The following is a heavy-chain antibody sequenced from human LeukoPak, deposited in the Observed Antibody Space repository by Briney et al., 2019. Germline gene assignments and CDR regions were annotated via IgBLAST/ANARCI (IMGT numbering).Heavy chain of an antibody. CDR3: ARGDYGDYWNYYYMDV. V-gene: IGHV3-11*04. CDR1: GFIFSDYY. J-gene: IGHJ6*03. Sequence: GGSLRLSCAASGFIFSDYYMSWIRQAPGKGLEWVSYISSTSSTIYYADSVKGRFTISRDTAKNSLYLQMNSLRAEDTAVYSCARGDYGDYWNYYYMDVWGKGTTVTVSS. D-gene: IGHD4-17*01. CDR2: ISSTSSTI.